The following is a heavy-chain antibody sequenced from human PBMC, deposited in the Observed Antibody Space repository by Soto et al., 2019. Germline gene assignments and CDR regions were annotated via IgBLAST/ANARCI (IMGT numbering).Heavy chain of an antibody. Sequence: SETLSLTCTVSGGSISSDSYYWGWIRQSPEKGLEWIASISYSGSTYYNPTLKSRLIISVDTSKSQFSLKLSSVTAADTAVYYCAGEVLRYFDYWGQGTLVTVSS. D-gene: IGHD3-9*01. CDR3: AGEVLRYFDY. J-gene: IGHJ4*01. CDR1: GGSISSDSYY. CDR2: ISYSGST. V-gene: IGHV4-39*02.